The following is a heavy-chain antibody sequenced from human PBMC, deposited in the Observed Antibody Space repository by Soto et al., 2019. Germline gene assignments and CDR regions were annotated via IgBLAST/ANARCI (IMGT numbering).Heavy chain of an antibody. Sequence: QVQLQESGPGLVKPSETLSLTCTVSGGSISIYYWNWIRQPPGKGLEWIGYVHYSGTTSYNPSLKRRASISLDTSTNQFSLRLTSVTAADTAVYYCARRWSGTDYWGQGTLVTVSS. CDR2: VHYSGTT. D-gene: IGHD3-10*01. CDR3: ARRWSGTDY. CDR1: GGSISIYY. V-gene: IGHV4-59*01. J-gene: IGHJ4*02.